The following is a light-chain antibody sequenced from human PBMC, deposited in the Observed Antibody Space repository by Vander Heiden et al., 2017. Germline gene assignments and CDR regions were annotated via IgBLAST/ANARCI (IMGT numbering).Light chain of an antibody. CDR3: QQEDNLPFT. V-gene: IGKV1-33*01. J-gene: IGKJ4*01. Sequence: DIQMTKSPSSLYASVGDRHTIPYQASQHISNYLNWYQQKPGQAPKLLIYDASNVETGVPSRFSGSGSGTDFTFTISSLQPEDIAIYYCQQEDNLPFTFGGGTKVEIK. CDR2: DAS. CDR1: QHISNY.